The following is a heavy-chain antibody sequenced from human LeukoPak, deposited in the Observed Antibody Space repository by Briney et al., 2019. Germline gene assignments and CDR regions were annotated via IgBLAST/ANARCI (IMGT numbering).Heavy chain of an antibody. CDR3: ARQPRRDGHNTRLFDY. J-gene: IGHJ4*02. V-gene: IGHV1-46*01. D-gene: IGHD5-24*01. CDR2: INPSGGST. Sequence: ASVKVSCKVSGYTLTELSMHWVRQAPGQGLEWMGIINPSGGSTSYAQKFQGRVTMTRDTSTSTVYMELSSLRSEDTAVYYCARQPRRDGHNTRLFDYWGQGTLVTVSS. CDR1: GYTLTELS.